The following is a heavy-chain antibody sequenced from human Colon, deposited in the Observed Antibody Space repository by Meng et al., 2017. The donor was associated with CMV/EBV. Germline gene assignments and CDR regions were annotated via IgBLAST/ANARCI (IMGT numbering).Heavy chain of an antibody. CDR1: GFTFSDYS. Sequence: GESLRLSCEGSGFTFSDYSMSWVRQAPGTGLEWASSISGRSIHIFYADSVKGRFTLSRDNARNSLYLQMDSLRADDTAVYYCARGRGYCSSTGCYSNFDYWGQGALVTVSS. V-gene: IGHV3-21*01. CDR3: ARGRGYCSSTGCYSNFDY. CDR2: ISGRSIHI. J-gene: IGHJ4*02. D-gene: IGHD2-2*01.